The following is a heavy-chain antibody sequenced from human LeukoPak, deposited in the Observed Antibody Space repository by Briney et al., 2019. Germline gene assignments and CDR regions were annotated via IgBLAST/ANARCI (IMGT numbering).Heavy chain of an antibody. CDR3: ASQYYYDSSGYYYPY. D-gene: IGHD3-22*01. CDR2: INPNSGGT. CDR1: GYTFTGYY. Sequence: GASVKVSCKASGYTFTGYYMHWVRQAPGQGLEWMGRINPNSGGTNYAQKFQGRVTMTRDTAISTAYMELSRLRSDDTAVYYCASQYYYDSSGYYYPYWGRGTLVTVSS. J-gene: IGHJ4*02. V-gene: IGHV1-2*06.